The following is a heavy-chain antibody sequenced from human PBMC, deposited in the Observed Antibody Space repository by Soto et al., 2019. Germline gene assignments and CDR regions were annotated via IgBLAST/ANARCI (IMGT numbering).Heavy chain of an antibody. CDR1: GFTFTRYS. CDR2: ISSTTNYI. Sequence: EVQLVESGGGLVKPGGSLRLSCAASGFTFTRYSMNWVRQAPGKGLEWVSSISSTTNYIYYADSMKGRFTVSRDNAKNSVYLEMNSLSAEDTAVYYCARESEDLTSNFDYCGQGTLVTVSA. J-gene: IGHJ4*02. V-gene: IGHV3-21*01. CDR3: ARESEDLTSNFDY.